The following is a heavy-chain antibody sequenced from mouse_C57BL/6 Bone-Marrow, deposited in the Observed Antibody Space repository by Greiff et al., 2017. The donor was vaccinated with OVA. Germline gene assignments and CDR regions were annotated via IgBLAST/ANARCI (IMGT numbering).Heavy chain of an antibody. D-gene: IGHD2-10*02. CDR3: TVWFFAY. J-gene: IGHJ3*01. CDR2: IDPENGDT. CDR1: GFNFKDDY. V-gene: IGHV14-4*01. Sequence: EVQLQQSGAELVRPGASVKLSCTASGFNFKDDYMHWVKQRPEQGLEWIGWIDPENGDTEYASKFQGKATITADTSSNTAYLQLSSLTSEDTAVYYCTVWFFAYWGQGTLVTVSA.